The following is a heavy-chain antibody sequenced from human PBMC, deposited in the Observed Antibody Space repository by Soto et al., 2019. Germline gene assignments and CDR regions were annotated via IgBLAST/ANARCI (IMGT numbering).Heavy chain of an antibody. Sequence: QVQLVQSGAEVKRPGSSVKVSCKASGGTFSSYAISWVRQAPGQGLEWMGGIIPIFGTANYAQKFQGRVTITADESTSTAYMELSSLRSEDTAVYYCARSAEEGLLVYYGMDVWGQGTTVTVSS. J-gene: IGHJ6*02. V-gene: IGHV1-69*12. CDR1: GGTFSSYA. CDR3: ARSAEEGLLVYYGMDV. CDR2: IIPIFGTA. D-gene: IGHD2-15*01.